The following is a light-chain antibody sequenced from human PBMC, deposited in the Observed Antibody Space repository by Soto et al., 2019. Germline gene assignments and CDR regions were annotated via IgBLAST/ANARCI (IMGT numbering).Light chain of an antibody. CDR1: QSVSSH. Sequence: EIVLTQSPATLSLSPGERATLSCRASQSVSSHLAWYQQKPGQTPRLLIYDASNRATGIPARFSGSGSGTDFTLTISSLEPEDFEVYYCQQRSDWPPTFGQGTKVEI. CDR2: DAS. CDR3: QQRSDWPPT. V-gene: IGKV3-11*01. J-gene: IGKJ1*01.